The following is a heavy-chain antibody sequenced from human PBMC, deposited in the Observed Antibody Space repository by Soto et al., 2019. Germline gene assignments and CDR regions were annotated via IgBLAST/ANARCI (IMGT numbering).Heavy chain of an antibody. J-gene: IGHJ6*02. Sequence: SVKVSCKASGGTFSSYAISWVRQAPGQGLEWMGGIIPIFGTANYAQKFQGRVTITADKSTSTAYMELSSLRSGDTAVYYCARASPYDFWSGYYGYYYYYGMDVWGQGTTVTVSS. V-gene: IGHV1-69*06. CDR3: ARASPYDFWSGYYGYYYYYGMDV. D-gene: IGHD3-3*01. CDR1: GGTFSSYA. CDR2: IIPIFGTA.